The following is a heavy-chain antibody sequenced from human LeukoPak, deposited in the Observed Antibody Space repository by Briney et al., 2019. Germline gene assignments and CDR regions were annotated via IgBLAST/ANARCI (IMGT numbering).Heavy chain of an antibody. V-gene: IGHV4-30-2*01. J-gene: IGHJ5*02. CDR1: GGSISSGGYS. CDR3: ARLIVVVPAANNWFDP. CDR2: NYHSGST. D-gene: IGHD2-2*01. Sequence: SETLSLTCAVSGGSISSGGYSWSWIRQPPGKGLEWIGYNYHSGSTYYNPSLKSRVTISVDRSKNQFSLKLSSVTAADTAVYYCARLIVVVPAANNWFDPWGQGTLVTVSS.